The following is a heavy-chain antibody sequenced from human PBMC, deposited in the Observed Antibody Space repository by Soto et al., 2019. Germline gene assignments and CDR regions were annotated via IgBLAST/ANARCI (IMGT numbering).Heavy chain of an antibody. CDR3: ARGYRLPHYYYGMDV. CDR2: IYPGDSDT. CDR1: GYSFTSYW. Sequence: PGESLKISCKGSGYSFTSYWIGWVRQMPGKGLEWMGIIYPGDSDTRYSPSFQGQVTISADKSISTAYLQWSSLKASDTAMYYCARGYRLPHYYYGMDVWGQGTTVTVSS. J-gene: IGHJ6*02. V-gene: IGHV5-51*01. D-gene: IGHD2-2*01.